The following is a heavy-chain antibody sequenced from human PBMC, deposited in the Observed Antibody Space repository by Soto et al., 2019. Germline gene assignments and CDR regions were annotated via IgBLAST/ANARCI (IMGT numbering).Heavy chain of an antibody. V-gene: IGHV4-30-4*01. CDR2: IYYSGST. CDR3: ARDPITIFGVVLTHDAFDI. Sequence: PSETLSLTCTVSGGSISSGDYYWSWIRQPPGKGLEWIGYIYYSGSTYYNPSLKSRVTISVDTSKNQFSLKLSSVTAADTAVYYCARDPITIFGVVLTHDAFDIWGQGTMVTVSS. CDR1: GGSISSGDYY. D-gene: IGHD3-3*01. J-gene: IGHJ3*02.